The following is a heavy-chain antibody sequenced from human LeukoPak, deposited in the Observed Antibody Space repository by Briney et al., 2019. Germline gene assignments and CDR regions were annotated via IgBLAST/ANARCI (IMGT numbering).Heavy chain of an antibody. Sequence: PSETLSLTCAVYGVSFSGYYWSWIRQPPGRGLEWIGEINHSGSTNYNPSLKSRVTISVDTSKNQFSLKLSSVTAADTAVYYCARGTIAAAGFEFDYWGQGTLVTVSS. CDR1: GVSFSGYY. J-gene: IGHJ4*02. CDR3: ARGTIAAAGFEFDY. CDR2: INHSGST. D-gene: IGHD6-13*01. V-gene: IGHV4-34*01.